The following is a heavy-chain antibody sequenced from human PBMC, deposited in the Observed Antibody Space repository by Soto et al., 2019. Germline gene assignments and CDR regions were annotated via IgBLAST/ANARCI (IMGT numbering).Heavy chain of an antibody. Sequence: QVQLVQSGAEVKKPGASAKVSCKASGYTFTSYGISWVRQAPGQGLEWMGWISAYNGNTNYAQKFQGRVTMTTDTSTSTAYMELRSLRSDDTAVYYCAREPTMIVVIITGDAFDLWGQGTMVTVSS. V-gene: IGHV1-18*01. CDR3: AREPTMIVVIITGDAFDL. D-gene: IGHD3-22*01. CDR2: ISAYNGNT. CDR1: GYTFTSYG. J-gene: IGHJ3*01.